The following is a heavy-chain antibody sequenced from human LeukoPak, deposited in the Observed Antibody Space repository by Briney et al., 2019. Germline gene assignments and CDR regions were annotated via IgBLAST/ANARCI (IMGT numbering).Heavy chain of an antibody. CDR1: GGSISSGGYY. Sequence: PSQTLSLTCTVSGGSISSGGYYWSWIRQHPGKGLEWIGYTYYSGSTNYNPSLKSRVTISVDTSKNQFSLKLSSVTAADTAVYYCARVRSSGWYPLDYWGQGTLVTVSS. CDR3: ARVRSSGWYPLDY. CDR2: TYYSGST. V-gene: IGHV4-61*08. J-gene: IGHJ4*02. D-gene: IGHD6-19*01.